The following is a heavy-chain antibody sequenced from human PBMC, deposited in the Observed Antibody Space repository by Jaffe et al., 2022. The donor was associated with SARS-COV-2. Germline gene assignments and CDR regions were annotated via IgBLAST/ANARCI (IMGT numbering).Heavy chain of an antibody. V-gene: IGHV1-3*01. J-gene: IGHJ4*02. CDR3: ARATRVREIIVTQYFDH. CDR1: GYTFTNYA. Sequence: QVQLVQSGAEVKKPGASMKVSCKASGYTFTNYAIHWVRQAPGQSLEWMGWINAGNDNTVYSQKFQGRVTITRDTSASTAYLEVSSLRSEDTAVYYCARATRVREIIVTQYFDHWGQGTLVSVSS. CDR2: INAGNDNT. D-gene: IGHD3-16*01.